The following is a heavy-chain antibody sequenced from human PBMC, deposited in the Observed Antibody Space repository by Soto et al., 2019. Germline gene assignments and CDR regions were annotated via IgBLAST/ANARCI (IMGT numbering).Heavy chain of an antibody. D-gene: IGHD5-18*01. CDR3: ARDVGYGLIDY. CDR2: INAYNGNT. Sequence: ASVKVSCKASGYTFTSYGISWVRQAPGQGLEWMGWINAYNGNTNYAQKFQGRVTMTTDTSTSTAYMELRSLGSDDTAVYYCARDVGYGLIDYWGQGTLVTVSS. V-gene: IGHV1-18*01. J-gene: IGHJ4*02. CDR1: GYTFTSYG.